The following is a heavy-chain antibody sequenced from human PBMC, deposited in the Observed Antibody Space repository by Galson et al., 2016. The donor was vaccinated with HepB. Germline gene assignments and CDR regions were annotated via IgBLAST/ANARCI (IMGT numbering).Heavy chain of an antibody. CDR3: ARESRQQLARAWFDP. D-gene: IGHD6-13*01. J-gene: IGHJ5*02. Sequence: SETLSLTCTVSDGSITYSNWWTWVRQPPGKGLEWIGETYHSGTTHYNPSLQSRVTISVDTSTNQFSLRLSSVTAADTAVYYCARESRQQLARAWFDPWGQGTLVTVSS. CDR2: TYHSGTT. V-gene: IGHV4-4*02. CDR1: DGSITYSNW.